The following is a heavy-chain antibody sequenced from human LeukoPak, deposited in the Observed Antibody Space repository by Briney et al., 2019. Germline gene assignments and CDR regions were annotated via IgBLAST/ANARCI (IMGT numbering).Heavy chain of an antibody. CDR2: IPYDGSNK. D-gene: IGHD3-22*01. J-gene: IGHJ4*02. Sequence: PGESLRLSCAASGFTFSSYAMHWVRQAPGKGLEWVAVIPYDGSNKYYADSVKGRFTISRDNSTNTLYLQMNSLRAEDTAVYYCARDWYYYDSSGYYFPFDYWGQGTLVTVSS. CDR1: GFTFSSYA. V-gene: IGHV3-30-3*01. CDR3: ARDWYYYDSSGYYFPFDY.